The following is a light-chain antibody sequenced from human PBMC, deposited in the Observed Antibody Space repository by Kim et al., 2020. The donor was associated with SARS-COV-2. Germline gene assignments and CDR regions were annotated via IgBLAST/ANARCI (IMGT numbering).Light chain of an antibody. CDR2: DAS. CDR1: QNLGGS. Sequence: LYPREVGTHSCRASQNLGGSLAWYRQNPGPAPRLLIHDASIRATGIPARFSDSGSGTDFTLTINSLEPEDFAVYYCQHRNWLSATFGQGTKVDIK. J-gene: IGKJ1*01. CDR3: QHRNWLSAT. V-gene: IGKV3-11*01.